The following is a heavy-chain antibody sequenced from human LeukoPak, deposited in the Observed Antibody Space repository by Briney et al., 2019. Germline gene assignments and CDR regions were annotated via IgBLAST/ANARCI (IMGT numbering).Heavy chain of an antibody. CDR3: ARTPGIAVAGTYYLDY. J-gene: IGHJ4*02. D-gene: IGHD6-19*01. V-gene: IGHV1-69*05. CDR2: IIPIFGTA. Sequence: SVKVSCKASGGTFSSYAISWVRQAPGQGLEWMGRIIPIFGTANYAQKFQGRVTITTDESTSTAYMELSSLRSEDTAVYYCARTPGIAVAGTYYLDYWGQGTLVTVSS. CDR1: GGTFSSYA.